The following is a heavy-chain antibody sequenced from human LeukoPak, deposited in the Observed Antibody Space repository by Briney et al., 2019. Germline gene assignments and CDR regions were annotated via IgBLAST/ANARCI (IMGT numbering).Heavy chain of an antibody. D-gene: IGHD5-24*01. J-gene: IGHJ3*02. CDR1: GFTFSSYG. CDR2: IRYDGSNK. Sequence: PGGSLRLSCAASGFTFSSYGMHWVRQPPGKGLEWVAFIRYDGSNKYYADSVKGRFTISRDNSKNTLYLQMNRLRAEDTALYYCARIRWSTTDDAFDIWGQGTMVTVSS. V-gene: IGHV3-30*02. CDR3: ARIRWSTTDDAFDI.